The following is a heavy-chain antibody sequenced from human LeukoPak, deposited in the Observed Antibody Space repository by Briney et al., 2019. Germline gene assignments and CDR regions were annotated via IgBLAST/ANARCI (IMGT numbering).Heavy chain of an antibody. J-gene: IGHJ3*02. V-gene: IGHV1-46*01. Sequence: ASVKVSCKASGYTFTSYYMHWVRQAPGQGLEWMGIINPSGGSTSYAQKFQGRVTMTRDTSTSTVYMELSSLRSDDTAVYYCAREGVPDAFDIWGQGTMVTVSS. CDR2: INPSGGST. CDR1: GYTFTSYY. CDR3: AREGVPDAFDI.